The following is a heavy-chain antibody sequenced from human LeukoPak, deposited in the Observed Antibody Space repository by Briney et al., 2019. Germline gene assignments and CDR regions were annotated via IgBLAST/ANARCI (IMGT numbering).Heavy chain of an antibody. CDR3: ARASGSWIYYGMDV. J-gene: IGHJ6*02. D-gene: IGHD5-12*01. Sequence: PGGSLRLSCAASGFTFSSYTMHWVRQAPGKGLEWAVVISYDGSNKYYVDSVKGRFTISRDNSKNTLYLQMNSLRVEDTAVYYCARASGSWIYYGMDVWGQGTTVTVSS. V-gene: IGHV3-30-3*01. CDR2: ISYDGSNK. CDR1: GFTFSSYT.